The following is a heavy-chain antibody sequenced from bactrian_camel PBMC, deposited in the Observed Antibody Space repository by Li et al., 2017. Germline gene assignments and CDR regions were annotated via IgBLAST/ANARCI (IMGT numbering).Heavy chain of an antibody. V-gene: IGHV3S55*01. J-gene: IGHJ7*01. CDR2: IDRSTQ. D-gene: IGHD3*01. CDR1: GHLSATRC. Sequence: HVQLVESGGGSVQSGGSLRHACTTPGHLSATRCLGWFRQAPGKEREGVAAIDRSTQSYADSVRGRFIISQDNGKTTLFLQMNDLRPEDTAMYYCALDDVAYCSGHWMSGMDYWGKGTQVTVS.